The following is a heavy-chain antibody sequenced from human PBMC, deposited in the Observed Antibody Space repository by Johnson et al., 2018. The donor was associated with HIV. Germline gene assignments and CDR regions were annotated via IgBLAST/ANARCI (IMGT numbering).Heavy chain of an antibody. D-gene: IGHD1-14*01. CDR3: ARDAHRTDDAFDI. CDR1: GFTFSSYA. V-gene: IGHV3-20*04. J-gene: IGHJ3*02. CDR2: INWNGGST. Sequence: MLLVESGGGLVQPGGSLRLSCAASGFTFSSYAMSWVRQAPGKGLEWVSGINWNGGSTGYADSVKGRFTISRDNAKNSLYLQMNSLRAGDTAVYYCARDAHRTDDAFDIWGQGTMVTVSS.